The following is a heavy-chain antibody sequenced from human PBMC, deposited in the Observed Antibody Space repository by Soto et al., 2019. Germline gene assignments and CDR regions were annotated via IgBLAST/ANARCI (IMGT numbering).Heavy chain of an antibody. CDR3: TRGGSSSPYYDPMDV. Sequence: EVQLVESGGGLVQPGGSLRLACIASGFILSDHYMDWVRQAPGKGLEWIGRSRDKVNSYTTQYAASVKGRFTISRDESKDSLYLQIDNLKTEDTAVYFCTRGGSSSPYYDPMDVWGQGTTVIISS. CDR2: SRDKVNSYTT. V-gene: IGHV3-72*01. D-gene: IGHD6-6*01. J-gene: IGHJ6*02. CDR1: GFILSDHY.